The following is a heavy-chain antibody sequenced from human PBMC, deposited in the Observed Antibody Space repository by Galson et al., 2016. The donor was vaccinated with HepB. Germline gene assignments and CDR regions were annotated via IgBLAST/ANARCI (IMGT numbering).Heavy chain of an antibody. J-gene: IGHJ6*02. Sequence: QSGAEVKKPGESLKISCKGSGYSFTSYWIGWVRQMSGKGLEWMGIIYPGDSDTRYSPSLQGQVTISADKSISTAYLQWSSLKASDTAMYYCATLIAAVGLDYYNGVDVWGQGTTVTVSS. CDR1: GYSFTSYW. D-gene: IGHD6-13*01. CDR3: ATLIAAVGLDYYNGVDV. CDR2: IYPGDSDT. V-gene: IGHV5-51*01.